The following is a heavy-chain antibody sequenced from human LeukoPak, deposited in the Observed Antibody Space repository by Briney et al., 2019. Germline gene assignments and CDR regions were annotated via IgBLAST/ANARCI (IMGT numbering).Heavy chain of an antibody. J-gene: IGHJ4*02. CDR1: GFTFSSHG. CDR3: ARVYYYDSGSRWGDYFDY. V-gene: IGHV3-7*01. CDR2: IKQDGSEK. D-gene: IGHD3-10*01. Sequence: GGSLRLSCAASGFTFSSHGMSWVRQAPGKGLEWVANIKQDGSEKYYVDSVKGRFTISRDNAKNSLYLQMNSLRAEDTAVYYCARVYYYDSGSRWGDYFDYWGQGTLVTVSS.